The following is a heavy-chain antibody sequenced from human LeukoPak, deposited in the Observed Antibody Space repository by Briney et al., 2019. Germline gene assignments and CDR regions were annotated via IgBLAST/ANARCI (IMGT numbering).Heavy chain of an antibody. V-gene: IGHV4-31*03. CDR1: GGSISSGGYY. J-gene: IGHJ1*01. D-gene: IGHD6-13*01. Sequence: SETLSLTCTVSGGSISSGGYYWSWIRQHPGKGLEWIGYIYYSGSTYYNPSLKSRVTISVDTFKNQFSLNLSSVTAADTAVYYRARVLAAAFQHWGQGTLVTVSS. CDR2: IYYSGST. CDR3: ARVLAAAFQH.